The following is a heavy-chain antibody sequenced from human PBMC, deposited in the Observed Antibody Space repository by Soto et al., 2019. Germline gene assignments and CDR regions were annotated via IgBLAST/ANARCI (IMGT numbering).Heavy chain of an antibody. CDR3: AREMGFTMVRGVIIGWFDP. CDR2: IIPIFGTA. CDR1: GGTFSSYA. V-gene: IGHV1-69*13. Sequence: ASVKVSCKASGGTFSSYAISWVRQAPRQGLEWMGGIIPIFGTANYAQKFQGRVTITADESTSTAYTELSSLRSEDTAVYYCAREMGFTMVRGVIIGWFDPWGQGTLVTVSS. J-gene: IGHJ5*02. D-gene: IGHD3-10*01.